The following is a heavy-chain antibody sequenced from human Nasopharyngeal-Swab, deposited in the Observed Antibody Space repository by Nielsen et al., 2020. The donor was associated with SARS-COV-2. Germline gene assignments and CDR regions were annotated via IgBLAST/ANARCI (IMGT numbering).Heavy chain of an antibody. J-gene: IGHJ6*02. D-gene: IGHD3/OR15-3a*01. CDR2: ISYDGSNK. V-gene: IGHV3-30*03. Sequence: VRQAPGKGLEWVAVISYDGSNKYYADSMKGRFTISRDNSKNTLYLQMNSLRAEDTAVYYCAIGLGPYYYYGMDVWGQGTTVTVSS. CDR3: AIGLGPYYYYGMDV.